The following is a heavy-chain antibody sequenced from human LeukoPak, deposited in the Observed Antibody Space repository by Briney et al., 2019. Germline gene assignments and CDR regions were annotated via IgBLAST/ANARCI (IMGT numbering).Heavy chain of an antibody. CDR3: AREGGHSSSWFDY. CDR1: GGSISSYY. CDR2: IYYSGST. D-gene: IGHD6-13*01. Sequence: SETLSLTCTVSGGSISSYYWSWIRQPPGKGLEWIGYIYYSGSTNYNPSLKSRITISVDTTKNQFPLKLSSVTAADTAVYYCAREGGHSSSWFDYWGQGTLVTVSS. J-gene: IGHJ4*02. V-gene: IGHV4-59*01.